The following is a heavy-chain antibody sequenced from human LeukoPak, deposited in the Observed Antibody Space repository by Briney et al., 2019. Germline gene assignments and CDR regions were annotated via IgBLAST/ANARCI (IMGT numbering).Heavy chain of an antibody. J-gene: IGHJ4*02. D-gene: IGHD3-10*01. V-gene: IGHV3-48*01. CDR2: ISSGGSTV. CDR3: ARDMRGGFSSGGADC. Sequence: GGSLRLSCTASGFTFSSYSMNWVRQAPGQGLEWISCISSGGSTVYYADSVKGRFTVSRDNAENALFLQMNSPRVEDTAVYYCARDMRGGFSSGGADCWGQGALVTVSS. CDR1: GFTFSSYS.